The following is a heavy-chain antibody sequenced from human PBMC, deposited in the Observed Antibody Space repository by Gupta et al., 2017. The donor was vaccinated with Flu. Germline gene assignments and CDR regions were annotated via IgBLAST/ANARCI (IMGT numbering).Heavy chain of an antibody. J-gene: IGHJ4*02. D-gene: IGHD3-16*01. Sequence: EVQLVESGGGLVKPGGSLRLSCGASGFTISNFRLNWVRQAPGKGLEWVSSINQSGGLKYYAKSVKGRFTISRDDAKKSLYLLMTSLRAEDTAVYYCARESFDGPYGLFDYWGQGTLVTVSS. CDR3: ARESFDGPYGLFDY. CDR1: GFTISNFR. V-gene: IGHV3-21*01. CDR2: INQSGGLK.